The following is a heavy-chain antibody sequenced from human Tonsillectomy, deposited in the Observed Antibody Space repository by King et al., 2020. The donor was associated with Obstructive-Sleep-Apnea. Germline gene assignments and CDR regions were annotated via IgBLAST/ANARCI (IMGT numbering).Heavy chain of an antibody. J-gene: IGHJ4*02. CDR1: GDSISNYY. Sequence: VQLQESGTGLVKPSETLSLTCTVSGDSISNYYWTWIRQPPGKGLEWIGNIYYSGSTNYNPSLKSRVTISVDMSKSQFSLKLSSVTAADTAVYYCARHTAAGGRFDYWGQGTLVTVS. V-gene: IGHV4-59*08. D-gene: IGHD6-13*01. CDR3: ARHTAAGGRFDY. CDR2: IYYSGST.